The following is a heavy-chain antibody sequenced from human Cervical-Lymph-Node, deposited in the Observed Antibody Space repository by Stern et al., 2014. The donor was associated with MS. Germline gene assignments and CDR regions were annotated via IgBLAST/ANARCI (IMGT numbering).Heavy chain of an antibody. V-gene: IGHV1-69*01. CDR3: TREHHGGNFAS. CDR1: GASFSTNA. J-gene: IGHJ4*02. D-gene: IGHD4-23*01. CDR2: IVSIFDKA. Sequence: QVQLVQSGAEVKKPGSSVKVSCKVSGASFSTNAIRWVRQAPGQGLEWMGAIVSIFDKANYAQRFRGRVTITADESTSTAYLDLSSLRSGDTAVYFCTREHHGGNFASWGQGTLVTVSS.